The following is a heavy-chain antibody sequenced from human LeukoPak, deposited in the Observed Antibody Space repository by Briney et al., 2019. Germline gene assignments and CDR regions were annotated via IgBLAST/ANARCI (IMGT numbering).Heavy chain of an antibody. CDR3: ARLTRLSTSPDRYYLDY. J-gene: IGHJ4*02. D-gene: IGHD6-6*01. CDR2: IYYSGST. Sequence: SETLSLTCTVSGGSISSSSYYWGWIRQPPGKGLEWIGSIYYSGSTYYNPSLKSRVTISVDTSKNQFSLKLSSVTATDSAVYYCARLTRLSTSPDRYYLDYWGQGTLVTVSS. CDR1: GGSISSSSYY. V-gene: IGHV4-39*07.